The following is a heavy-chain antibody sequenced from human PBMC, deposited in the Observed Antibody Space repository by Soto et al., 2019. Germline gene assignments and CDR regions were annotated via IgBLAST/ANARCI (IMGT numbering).Heavy chain of an antibody. CDR3: ARIGRTRPLSVAGTLDYYYYGMDV. CDR2: TDWDDDK. CDR1: GFSLSTSGMC. D-gene: IGHD6-19*01. J-gene: IGHJ6*02. V-gene: IGHV2-70*01. Sequence: SGPTLVNPTQTLTLTCTFSGFSLSTSGMCVSWIRQPPGKAPEWLALTDWDDDKYYSTSLRTRLTISKDTSKNQVVLTMTNMDPVDTATYYCARIGRTRPLSVAGTLDYYYYGMDVWGQGTTVTVSS.